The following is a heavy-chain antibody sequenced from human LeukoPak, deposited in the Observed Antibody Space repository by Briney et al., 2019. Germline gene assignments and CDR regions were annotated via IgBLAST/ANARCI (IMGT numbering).Heavy chain of an antibody. CDR1: GFTFSNYA. D-gene: IGHD3-3*01. V-gene: IGHV3-64*01. CDR3: ARELWNGYCF. J-gene: IGHJ4*02. Sequence: GGSLRLSCAASGFTFSNYAMHWVRQAPGKGLEHVSAISSSGGSTSYANSVKGGFTISRDNSKNTVYLQMGSLRAEDMAVHYCARELWNGYCFWGQGALVTVSS. CDR2: ISSSGGST.